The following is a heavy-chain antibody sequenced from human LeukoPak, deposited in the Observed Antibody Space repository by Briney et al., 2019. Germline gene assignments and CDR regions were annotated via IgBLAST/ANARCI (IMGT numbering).Heavy chain of an antibody. CDR1: GFTFSNSW. CDR3: ARDDTAPAWGY. CDR2: IDSDGSST. J-gene: IGHJ4*02. V-gene: IGHV3-74*01. Sequence: SGGSLRLSCAASGFTFSNSWMHWVRQAPGKGLVWVSRIDSDGSSTIYADSVKSRFTISRDNARNTLYLQMNSLRADDTAVYFWARDDTAPAWGYGGQGPRVTVSS. D-gene: IGHD6-13*01.